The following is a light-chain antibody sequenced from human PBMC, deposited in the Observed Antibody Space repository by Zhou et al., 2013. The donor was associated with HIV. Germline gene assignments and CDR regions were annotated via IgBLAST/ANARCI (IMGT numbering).Light chain of an antibody. CDR1: QGIGND. CDR3: LQHNSYPLT. Sequence: DIQMTQSPSSLSASVGDRVTITCRASQGIGNDLGWYQQKPGKAPKRLIYTVSHVQSGVPSRFSGRGSGTEFALTISSLQPEDFATYYCLQHNSYPLTFGGGTKVEIK. V-gene: IGKV1-17*01. CDR2: TVS. J-gene: IGKJ4*01.